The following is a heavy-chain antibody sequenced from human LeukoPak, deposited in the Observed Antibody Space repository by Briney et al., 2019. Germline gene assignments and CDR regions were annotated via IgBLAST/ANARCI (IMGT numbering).Heavy chain of an antibody. CDR2: ISYDGSNK. J-gene: IGHJ4*02. Sequence: SGGSLRPSCAASGFTFSSYAMHWVRQAPGKGLEWVAVISYDGSNKYYADSVKGRFTISRDNSKNTLYLQMNSLRAEDTAVYYCARDQYSGSPYFDYWGQGTLVTVSS. D-gene: IGHD1-26*01. V-gene: IGHV3-30-3*01. CDR3: ARDQYSGSPYFDY. CDR1: GFTFSSYA.